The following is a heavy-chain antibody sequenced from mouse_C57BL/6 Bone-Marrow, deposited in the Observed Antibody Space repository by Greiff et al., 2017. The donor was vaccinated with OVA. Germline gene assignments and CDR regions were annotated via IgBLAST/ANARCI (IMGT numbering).Heavy chain of an antibody. V-gene: IGHV5-15*01. CDR1: GFTFSDYG. CDR2: ISNLAYSI. D-gene: IGHD2-4*01. CDR3: ARQGYDYDERGLWFAY. Sequence: EVKLMESGGGLVQPGGSLKLSCAASGFTFSDYGMAWVRQAPRKGPEWVAFISNLAYSIYYADTVTGRFTISRENAKNTLYLEMSSLRSEDTAMYYCARQGYDYDERGLWFAYWGQGTLVTVSA. J-gene: IGHJ3*01.